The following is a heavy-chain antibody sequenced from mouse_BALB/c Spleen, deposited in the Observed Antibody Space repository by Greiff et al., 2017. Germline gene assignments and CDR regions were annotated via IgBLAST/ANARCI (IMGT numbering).Heavy chain of an antibody. CDR1: GFAFSSYD. Sequence: EVQVVESGGGLVKPGGSLKLSCAASGFAFSSYDMSWVRQTPEKRLEWVAYISSGGGSTYYPDTVKGRFTISRDNAKNTLYLQMSSLKSEDTAMYYCARHVYGNFYYYAMDYWGQGTSVTVSS. CDR3: ARHVYGNFYYYAMDY. V-gene: IGHV5-12-1*01. CDR2: ISSGGGST. D-gene: IGHD2-10*02. J-gene: IGHJ4*01.